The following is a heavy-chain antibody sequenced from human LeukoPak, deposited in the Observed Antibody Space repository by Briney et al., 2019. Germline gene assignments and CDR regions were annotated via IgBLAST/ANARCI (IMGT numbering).Heavy chain of an antibody. J-gene: IGHJ3*02. V-gene: IGHV4-38-2*01. Sequence: SETLSLTCAVSGYSISSGYYWGWIRQPPGKGLEWIGRNYHSGSTYYKQSPKSRVTISVDTSKNQFSLQLSSVTAADTAVYYCARNTTNHTITVTNAFDIWGQGTMVTVCS. CDR1: GYSISSGYY. D-gene: IGHD4-17*01. CDR2: NYHSGST. CDR3: ARNTTNHTITVTNAFDI.